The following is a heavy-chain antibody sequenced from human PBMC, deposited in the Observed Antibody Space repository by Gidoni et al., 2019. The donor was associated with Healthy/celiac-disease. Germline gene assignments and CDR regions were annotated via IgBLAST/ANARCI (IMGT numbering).Heavy chain of an antibody. D-gene: IGHD4-17*01. CDR2: IYWNDDK. CDR3: AHSYGDYYFDY. V-gene: IGHV2-5*01. J-gene: IGHJ4*02. Sequence: QITFKESGPTLLKPTQTLTLTCTFSGFSLSTSGVGVGWIRQPPGKALECRALIYWNDDKSYSPSLKSRLTITKDNYKNQVVLTMTNMDPVDTATYYYAHSYGDYYFDYWGQGTLVTVSS. CDR1: GFSLSTSGVG.